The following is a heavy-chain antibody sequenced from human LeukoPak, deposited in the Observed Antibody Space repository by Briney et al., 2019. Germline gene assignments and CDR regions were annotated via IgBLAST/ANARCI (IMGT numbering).Heavy chain of an antibody. CDR2: INPNSGGT. Sequence: GASVKVSCKASGYTFTGYYMHWVRQAPGQGLEWMGRINPNSGGTNYAQKFQGRVTMTRDTSISTAYMELRSLRSDDTAVYYCARRYYDFHDAFDIWGQGTMVTVSS. CDR3: ARRYYDFHDAFDI. D-gene: IGHD3-3*01. V-gene: IGHV1-2*06. CDR1: GYTFTGYY. J-gene: IGHJ3*02.